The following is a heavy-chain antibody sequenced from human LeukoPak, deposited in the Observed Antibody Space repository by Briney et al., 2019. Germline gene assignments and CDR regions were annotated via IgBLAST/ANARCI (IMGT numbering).Heavy chain of an antibody. CDR3: AREPTYTNTWYTTCDY. J-gene: IGHJ4*02. D-gene: IGHD6-13*01. CDR1: EFTVSSNY. V-gene: IGHV3-66*01. CDR2: IFSDGST. Sequence: GGSLRLPCAASEFTVSSNYMSWVRQAPGKGLEWVSVIFSDGSTYYADSVKGRFTISRDNSKNTLYLQMNSLRAEDTAVYYCAREPTYTNTWYTTCDYWGQGTLVTVSS.